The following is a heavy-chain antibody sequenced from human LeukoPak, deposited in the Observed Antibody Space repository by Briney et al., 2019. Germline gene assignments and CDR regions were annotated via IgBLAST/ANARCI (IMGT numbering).Heavy chain of an antibody. CDR3: TRVARFLEWLYDY. V-gene: IGHV3-49*03. J-gene: IGHJ4*02. CDR2: IRSEAYGGTT. D-gene: IGHD3-3*01. CDR1: GFTIGDYA. Sequence: GGSLRLSCTASGFTIGDYAMSWFRQAPGKGLEWVGFIRSEAYGGTTEYAASVKGRFTISRDDSKSIAYLQMNSLKTEDTAVYYCTRVARFLEWLYDYWGQGTLVTVSS.